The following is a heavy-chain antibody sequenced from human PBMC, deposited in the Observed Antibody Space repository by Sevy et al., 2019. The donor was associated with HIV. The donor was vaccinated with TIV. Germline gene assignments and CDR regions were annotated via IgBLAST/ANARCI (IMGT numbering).Heavy chain of an antibody. D-gene: IGHD2-21*02. CDR1: GGSISSGNYY. Sequence: SETLSLTCTVSGGSISSGNYYWSWIRQPAGKGLEWIGRIYTSGSTNYNPSLKSRVTISVDTSKNQFSLKLSSVTAADTAVYYCARGGGNSFLDAFDIWGQGRMVTVSS. CDR3: ARGGGNSFLDAFDI. V-gene: IGHV4-61*02. CDR2: IYTSGST. J-gene: IGHJ3*02.